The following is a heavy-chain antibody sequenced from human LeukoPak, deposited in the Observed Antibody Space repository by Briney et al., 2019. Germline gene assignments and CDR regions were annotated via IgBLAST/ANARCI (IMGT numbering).Heavy chain of an antibody. J-gene: IGHJ4*02. CDR1: GFTFDDYS. V-gene: IGHV3-43*01. D-gene: IGHD2-8*01. CDR3: TKDRYCTTTFCPLDY. CDR2: ISRDGRTT. Sequence: GGSLRLSCVASGFTFDDYSFHWVRQAPGKGLEWLSLISRDGRTTYYADSVKGRFTISRDNSKNSLYLQMNSLRTEDTALYYCTKDRYCTTTFCPLDYCGQGTLVTVSS.